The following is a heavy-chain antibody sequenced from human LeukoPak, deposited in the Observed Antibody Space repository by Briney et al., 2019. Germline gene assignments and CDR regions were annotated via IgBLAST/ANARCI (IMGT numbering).Heavy chain of an antibody. CDR1: GASVSGSAYY. Sequence: SETLSHTCTVSGASVSGSAYYWGWIRQPPGKGLEWIGNIYYSGSTYYNESLESRVTISMDTSKNQFSLKLSSVTAADTAVYYCASRKLGNDYWGQGTLVTVSS. V-gene: IGHV4-39*01. J-gene: IGHJ4*02. CDR2: IYYSGST. CDR3: ASRKLGNDY. D-gene: IGHD7-27*01.